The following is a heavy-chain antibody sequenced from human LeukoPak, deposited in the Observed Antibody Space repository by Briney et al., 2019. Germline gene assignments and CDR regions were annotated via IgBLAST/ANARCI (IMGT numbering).Heavy chain of an antibody. Sequence: ASVKVSCKASGYTFTSYAMHWVRQAPGQRLEWMGWINAGNGNTKYSQKFQGRVTITRDTSASTAYMELSSLRSEDTAVYYCARPSIAAAGTHYWGQGTLVTVSS. CDR2: INAGNGNT. CDR3: ARPSIAAAGTHY. D-gene: IGHD6-13*01. V-gene: IGHV1-3*01. CDR1: GYTFTSYA. J-gene: IGHJ4*02.